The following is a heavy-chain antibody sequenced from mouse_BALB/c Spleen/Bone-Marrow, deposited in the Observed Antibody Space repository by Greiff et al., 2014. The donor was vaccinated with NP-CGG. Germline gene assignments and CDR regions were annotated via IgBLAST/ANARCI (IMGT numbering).Heavy chain of an antibody. J-gene: IGHJ1*01. D-gene: IGHD2-10*02. Sequence: VQLKQSGGGLVQPGGSLKLPCAASGFDFSRYWMSWVRQAPGKGLEWIGEIYPDSSTINYTPSLKDKFIISRDNAKNTLYLQMSKVRSEDTALYYCARRGYGNHWYFDVWGAGTTVTVSS. CDR1: GFDFSRYW. CDR3: ARRGYGNHWYFDV. CDR2: IYPDSSTI. V-gene: IGHV4-1*02.